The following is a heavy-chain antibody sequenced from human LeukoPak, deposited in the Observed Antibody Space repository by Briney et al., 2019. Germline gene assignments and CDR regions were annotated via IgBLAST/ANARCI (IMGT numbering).Heavy chain of an antibody. CDR1: GGTFSSYA. CDR3: AREPGSSSEFDY. V-gene: IGHV1-69*13. D-gene: IGHD6-6*01. J-gene: IGHJ4*02. Sequence: RASVTVSCKASGGTFSSYAISWVRQAPGQGLEWMGGIIPIFGTANYAQKFQGRVTITADESTSTAYMELSSLRSEDTAVYYCAREPGSSSEFDYWGQGTLVTVSS. CDR2: IIPIFGTA.